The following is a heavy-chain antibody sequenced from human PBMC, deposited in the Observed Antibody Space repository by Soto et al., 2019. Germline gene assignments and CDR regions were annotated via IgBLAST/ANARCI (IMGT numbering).Heavy chain of an antibody. Sequence: QVQLVQSGAEVKKPGASVKVSCKASGYTFTSYAIHWVRQAPGQRLEWMGWINAGNGNTKYSQKFQGRVTITRDTCASTAYMELSSLRFEDMTVYYCARGLGGPGSYSDYWGQGTLVTVSS. CDR2: INAGNGNT. CDR3: ARGLGGPGSYSDY. CDR1: GYTFTSYA. V-gene: IGHV1-3*01. J-gene: IGHJ4*02. D-gene: IGHD3-10*01.